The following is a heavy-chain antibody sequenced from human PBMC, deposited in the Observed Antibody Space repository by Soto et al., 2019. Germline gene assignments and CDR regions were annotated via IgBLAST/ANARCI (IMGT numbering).Heavy chain of an antibody. Sequence: QVQLVQSGAEVKKPGSSVKVSCKASGGTFSSYAISWVRQAPGQGLEWMGGIIPIFGTANYAQKFQGRVTITADESTSKAYMELSSLRSEDTAVYYCARGCSGGSCYSEGYNWFDPWGQGTLVTVSS. J-gene: IGHJ5*02. CDR3: ARGCSGGSCYSEGYNWFDP. V-gene: IGHV1-69*12. D-gene: IGHD2-15*01. CDR1: GGTFSSYA. CDR2: IIPIFGTA.